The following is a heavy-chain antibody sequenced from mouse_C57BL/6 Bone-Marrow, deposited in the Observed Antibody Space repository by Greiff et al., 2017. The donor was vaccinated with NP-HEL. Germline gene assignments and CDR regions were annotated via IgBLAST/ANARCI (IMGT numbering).Heavy chain of an antibody. Sequence: VQLEESGAELAKPGASVKLSCKASGYTFTSYWMHWVKQRPGPGLEWIGYINPSSGYTKYNQKFKDKASLTADKCSSTAYMQRGSLTYEDSAVYYCARYRASTGARAMDYWGQGTSVTVSS. CDR1: GYTFTSYW. V-gene: IGHV1-7*01. D-gene: IGHD2-1*01. CDR3: ARYRASTGARAMDY. J-gene: IGHJ4*01. CDR2: INPSSGYT.